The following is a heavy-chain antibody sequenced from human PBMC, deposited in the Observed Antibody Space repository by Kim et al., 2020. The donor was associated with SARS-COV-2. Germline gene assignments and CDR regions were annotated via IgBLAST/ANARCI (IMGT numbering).Heavy chain of an antibody. D-gene: IGHD4-17*01. Sequence: SETLSLTCAVYGGSFSGYYWSWIRQPPGKGLEWIGEINHSGSTNYNPSLKSRVTISVDTSKNQFSLKLSSVTAADTAVYYCARPSRYGLSPNWFDPWGQGTRVTVSS. J-gene: IGHJ5*02. V-gene: IGHV4-34*01. CDR1: GGSFSGYY. CDR2: INHSGST. CDR3: ARPSRYGLSPNWFDP.